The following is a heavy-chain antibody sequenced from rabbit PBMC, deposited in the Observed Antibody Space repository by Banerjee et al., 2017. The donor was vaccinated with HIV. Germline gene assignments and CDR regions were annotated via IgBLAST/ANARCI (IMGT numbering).Heavy chain of an antibody. Sequence: QEQLEESGGGLVKPEGSLTLTCKASGFSFSNKYVMCWVRQAPGKGLEWIACINTSSGSTVYATWAKGRFTISRTSSTTVSLQMTSLTAADTATYFCARDLGGVIGWNFDLWGQGTLVTVS. D-gene: IGHD1-1*01. J-gene: IGHJ4*01. V-gene: IGHV1S45*01. CDR1: GFSFSNKYV. CDR2: INTSSGST. CDR3: ARDLGGVIGWNFDL.